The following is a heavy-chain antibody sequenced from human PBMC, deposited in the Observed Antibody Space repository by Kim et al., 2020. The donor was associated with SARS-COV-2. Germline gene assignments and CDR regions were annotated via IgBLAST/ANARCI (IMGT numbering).Heavy chain of an antibody. CDR2: IYSGGSST. J-gene: IGHJ4*02. CDR3: ARGAAAGFDY. Sequence: GGSLRLSCAASGFPFSSYAMSWVRQAPGKGLEWVAVIYSGGSSTYYADSVKGRFTISRDNPKNTLYLQMNSLTAEDTAVYYCARGAAAGFDYWGQGNLV. V-gene: IGHV3-23*03. CDR1: GFPFSSYA. D-gene: IGHD6-13*01.